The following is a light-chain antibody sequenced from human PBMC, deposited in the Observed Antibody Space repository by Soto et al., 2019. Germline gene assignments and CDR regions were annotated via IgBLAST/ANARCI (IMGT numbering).Light chain of an antibody. Sequence: EIVLTQSPGTLSLSPGERATLSCRASQSVSSSYLVWYQQKPGQAPRLLIYGASIRATGVPDRFIGSGSGTDFTLTINRLEPEDFAVYYCQQYGSSPISFGQGTRLEIK. CDR3: QQYGSSPIS. CDR1: QSVSSSY. CDR2: GAS. J-gene: IGKJ5*01. V-gene: IGKV3-20*01.